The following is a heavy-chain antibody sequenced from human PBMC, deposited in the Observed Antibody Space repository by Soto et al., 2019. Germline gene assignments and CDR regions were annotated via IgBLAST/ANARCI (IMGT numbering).Heavy chain of an antibody. Sequence: PGGSLRLSCAASGFTLSSYEMNWVRQAPRKGLEWVSYISSSGSTRYYADAVKGRFAISRDNSKNSLYLQMNSLRAEDTSVYYCARDPTYYYYGMDVWGQGATVAVSS. CDR1: GFTLSSYE. J-gene: IGHJ6*02. CDR2: ISSSGSTR. CDR3: ARDPTYYYYGMDV. V-gene: IGHV3-48*03. D-gene: IGHD4-4*01.